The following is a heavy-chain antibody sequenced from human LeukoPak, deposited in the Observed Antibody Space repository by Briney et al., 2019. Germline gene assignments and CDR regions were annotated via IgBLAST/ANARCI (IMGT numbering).Heavy chain of an antibody. V-gene: IGHV1-69*13. CDR2: IIPVFGTA. CDR1: GGTFSSYA. Sequence: SVKVSCKASGGTFSSYAISWVRQAPGQGLEWMGGIIPVFGTANFAQKFQGRVTITADESTSTAYMELSGLRSEDTAVYYCATELGRYCSSTSCPNYFDYWGQGTLVTVSS. CDR3: ATELGRYCSSTSCPNYFDY. J-gene: IGHJ4*02. D-gene: IGHD2-2*01.